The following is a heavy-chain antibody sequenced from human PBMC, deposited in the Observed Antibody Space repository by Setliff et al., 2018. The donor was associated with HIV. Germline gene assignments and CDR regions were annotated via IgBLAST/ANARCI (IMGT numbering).Heavy chain of an antibody. CDR3: ARQLSNSFES. J-gene: IGHJ4*02. Sequence: SVKVSCKASGGTFSSYAINWVRQAPGQGLEWMGGIIPMFGTLNFAQKFQGRVTITTDESTSTAYMELNSLRSEDTAVYFCARQLSNSFESWGQGTLVTVSS. CDR1: GGTFSSYA. D-gene: IGHD1-1*01. V-gene: IGHV1-69*05. CDR2: IIPMFGTL.